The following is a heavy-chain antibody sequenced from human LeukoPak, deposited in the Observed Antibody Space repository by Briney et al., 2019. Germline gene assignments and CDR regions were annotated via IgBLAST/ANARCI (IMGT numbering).Heavy chain of an antibody. J-gene: IGHJ3*02. CDR2: IYHSGST. CDR1: GGSISSSNW. CDR3: ARDWEGYCSRTSCYGPALDI. D-gene: IGHD2-2*01. Sequence: KPSGTLSLTCAVSGGSISSSNWWSWVRQPPGKGLEWIGEIYHSGSTNYNPSLKSRVTISVDKSKNQFSLKLSSVTAADTAVYYCARDWEGYCSRTSCYGPALDIWGQGTMVTVSS. V-gene: IGHV4-4*02.